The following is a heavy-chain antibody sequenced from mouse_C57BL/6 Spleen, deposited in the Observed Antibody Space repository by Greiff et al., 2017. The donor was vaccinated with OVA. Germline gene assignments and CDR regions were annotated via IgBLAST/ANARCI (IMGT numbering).Heavy chain of an antibody. V-gene: IGHV1-26*01. CDR2: INPNNGGT. Sequence: EVQLQQSGPELVKPGASVKISCKASGYTFTDYYMNWVKQSHGKSLEWIGDINPNNGGTSYNQKFKGKATLTVDKSSSTAYMELRSLTSEDSAVYYCAPSITTVVATNAMDYWGQGTSVTVSS. CDR3: APSITTVVATNAMDY. CDR1: GYTFTDYY. D-gene: IGHD1-1*01. J-gene: IGHJ4*01.